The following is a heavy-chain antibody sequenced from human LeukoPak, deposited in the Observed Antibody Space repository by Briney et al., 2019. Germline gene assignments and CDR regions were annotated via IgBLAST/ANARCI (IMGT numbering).Heavy chain of an antibody. D-gene: IGHD2-2*01. V-gene: IGHV3-23*01. CDR3: AKGPAAMGWEGYFQH. Sequence: PGGSLRLSCAASGFTFSSCAMSWVRQAPGKGLEWVSTIIDSGNSIYYADSVEGRFTISRDNSKDTLYLQMDSLRAGDTAVYYCAKGPAAMGWEGYFQHWGQGTLVTVSS. CDR1: GFTFSSCA. CDR2: IIDSGNSI. J-gene: IGHJ1*01.